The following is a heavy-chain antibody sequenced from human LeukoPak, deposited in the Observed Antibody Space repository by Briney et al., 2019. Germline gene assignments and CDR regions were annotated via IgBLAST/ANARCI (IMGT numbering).Heavy chain of an antibody. CDR2: INAYNSNT. Sequence: PCGPVKVSCQASGYTFTSYSISWVRQAPGQGLEWMGWINAYNSNTNYAQKLQGRVTMTTDTSTSTAYMELRSLRSDDTAVYYCARAYYDILSGYYSNWGQGTLVAVSS. D-gene: IGHD3-9*01. CDR3: ARAYYDILSGYYSN. V-gene: IGHV1-18*04. J-gene: IGHJ4*02. CDR1: GYTFTSYS.